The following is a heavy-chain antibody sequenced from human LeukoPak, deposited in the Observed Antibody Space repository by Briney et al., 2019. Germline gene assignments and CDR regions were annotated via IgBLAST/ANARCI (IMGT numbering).Heavy chain of an antibody. V-gene: IGHV4-59*01. D-gene: IGHD5-12*01. CDR1: GGSISSYY. CDR3: ARSPIHQWLASCYFDY. J-gene: IGHJ4*02. CDR2: IYYSGST. Sequence: PSETLSLTCTVSGGSISSYYWSWIRQPPGKGLEWIGYIYYSGSTNYNPSLKSRVTISVDTSKNQFSLKLSSVTAADTAVYYCARSPIHQWLASCYFDYWGQGTLVTVSS.